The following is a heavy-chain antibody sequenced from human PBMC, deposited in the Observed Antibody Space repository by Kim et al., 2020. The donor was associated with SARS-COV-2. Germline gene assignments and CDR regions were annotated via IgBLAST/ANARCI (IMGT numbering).Heavy chain of an antibody. D-gene: IGHD5-18*01. CDR3: ARRDGYLYYYGMDV. J-gene: IGHJ6*02. Sequence: SETLSLTCTVSGGSISSSTYYWGWNRQPPGKGLEWIGSIYYSGSTYYNPSLKSRVTISGDTSKNQFSLKLRSVTAADTAVYYCARRDGYLYYYGMDVWGQGTTVTVSS. V-gene: IGHV4-39*01. CDR2: IYYSGST. CDR1: GGSISSSTYY.